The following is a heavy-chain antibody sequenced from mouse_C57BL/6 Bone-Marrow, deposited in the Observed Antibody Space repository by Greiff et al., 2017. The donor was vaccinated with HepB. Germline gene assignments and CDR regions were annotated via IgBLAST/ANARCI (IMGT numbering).Heavy chain of an antibody. J-gene: IGHJ2*01. CDR3: TTMSGSYFDY. D-gene: IGHD1-3*01. CDR1: GFNIKDDY. V-gene: IGHV14-4*01. CDR2: IDPENGDT. Sequence: VQLQQSGAELVRPGASVKLSCTASGFNIKDDYMHWVKQRPEQGLEWIGWIDPENGDTEYASKFQGKATITADTSSNTAYRQLSSLTSEDTAVYYCTTMSGSYFDYWGQGTTLTVSS.